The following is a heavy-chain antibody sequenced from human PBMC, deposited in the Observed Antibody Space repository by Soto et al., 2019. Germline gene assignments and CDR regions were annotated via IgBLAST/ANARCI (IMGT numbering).Heavy chain of an antibody. J-gene: IGHJ4*02. CDR1: CGSFTSNNW. V-gene: IGHV4-4*02. CDR3: EGADFGPSHYFDY. D-gene: IGHD3-16*01. Sequence: SETLSLTCSFSCGSFTSNNWCTWVRHPPGQGLEWIGEIYRTGSTNYNPSLKSRVTISLDKSENQFSLKVTSLTAADTAVYYCEGADFGPSHYFDYWGQGTLVTVSS. CDR2: IYRTGST.